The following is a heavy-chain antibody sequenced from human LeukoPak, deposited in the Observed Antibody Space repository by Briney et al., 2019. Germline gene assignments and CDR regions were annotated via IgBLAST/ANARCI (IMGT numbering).Heavy chain of an antibody. CDR1: GFTFSSYD. D-gene: IGHD6-19*01. Sequence: GGSLRLSCAASGFTFSSYDMHWVRQATGKGLEWVSAIGTAGDTYYPGSVKGRFTISRENAKNSLYLQMNSLRAGDTAVYYCARGSSGWYGVVWGQGTTVTVSS. CDR2: IGTAGDT. CDR3: ARGSSGWYGVV. V-gene: IGHV3-13*01. J-gene: IGHJ6*02.